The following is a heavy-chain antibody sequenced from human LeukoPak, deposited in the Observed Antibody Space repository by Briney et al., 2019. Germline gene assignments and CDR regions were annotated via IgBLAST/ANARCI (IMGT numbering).Heavy chain of an antibody. CDR1: GFTFSSYG. V-gene: IGHV3-30*18. CDR3: AKDRGRYCSGGSCYSFDY. CDR2: ISYDGSNK. J-gene: IGHJ4*02. Sequence: PGGSLRLSCAASGFTFSSYGMHWVRQAPGKGLEWVAVISYDGSNKYYADSVKGRFTISRDNSKNTLYLQMNSLRAEDTAVYYCAKDRGRYCSGGSCYSFDYWGQGTLVTVSS. D-gene: IGHD2-15*01.